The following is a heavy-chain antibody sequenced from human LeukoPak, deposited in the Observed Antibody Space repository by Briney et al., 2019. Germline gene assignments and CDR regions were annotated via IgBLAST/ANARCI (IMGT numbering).Heavy chain of an antibody. J-gene: IGHJ4*02. Sequence: ASETLSLTCAVYGGSFSGYYWSWIRQPPGKGLEWIGEINHSGSTNYNPSLKSRVTISVDTSKSQFSLKLSSVTAADTAVYYCASYSSSSILDYWGQGTLVAVSS. D-gene: IGHD6-6*01. V-gene: IGHV4-34*01. CDR3: ASYSSSSILDY. CDR2: INHSGST. CDR1: GGSFSGYY.